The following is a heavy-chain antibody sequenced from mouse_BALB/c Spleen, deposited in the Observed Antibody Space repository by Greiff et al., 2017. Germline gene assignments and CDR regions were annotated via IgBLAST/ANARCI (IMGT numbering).Heavy chain of an antibody. V-gene: IGHV5-6*01. J-gene: IGHJ4*01. CDR3: ARNYRYDEGVYAMDY. D-gene: IGHD2-14*01. CDR1: GFTFSSYG. CDR2: ISSGGSYT. Sequence: EVKLMESGGDLVKPGGSLKLSCAASGFTFSSYGMSWVRQTPDKRLEWVATISSGGSYTYYPDSVKGRFTISRDNAKNTLYLQMSSLKSEDTAMYYCARNYRYDEGVYAMDYWGQGTSVIVSS.